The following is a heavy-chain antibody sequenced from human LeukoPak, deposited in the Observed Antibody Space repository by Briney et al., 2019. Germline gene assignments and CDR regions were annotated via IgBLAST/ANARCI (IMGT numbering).Heavy chain of an antibody. CDR3: ARGFGKTGGPDY. CDR1: GGSVSSGSYY. V-gene: IGHV4-61*01. J-gene: IGHJ4*02. CDR2: IYHSGNT. Sequence: SETLSLTCSVSGGSVSSGSYYWSWIRQPPGKGLEWTGYIYHSGNTNYNPSLKSRVTILVDTSKNQISLKLTSVTAADTAIYFCARGFGKTGGPDYWGQGTLVSVYS. D-gene: IGHD3-10*01.